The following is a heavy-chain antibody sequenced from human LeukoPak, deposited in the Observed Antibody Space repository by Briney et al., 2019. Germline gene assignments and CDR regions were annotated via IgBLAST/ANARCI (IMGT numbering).Heavy chain of an antibody. V-gene: IGHV3-21*01. J-gene: IGHJ4*02. CDR1: GFTFSSYS. D-gene: IGHD3-10*01. CDR2: ISSSYI. Sequence: GGSLRLSCAASGFTFSSYSMKWVRQAPGKGLEWVSSISSSYIYYADSVKGRFTISRDNAKNSLYLQMNSLRAEDTALYYCARGHGSGSYFQTPFDYWGQGTLVTVSS. CDR3: ARGHGSGSYFQTPFDY.